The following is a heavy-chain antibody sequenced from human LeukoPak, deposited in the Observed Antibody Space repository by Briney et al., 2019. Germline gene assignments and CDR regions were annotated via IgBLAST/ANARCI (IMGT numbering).Heavy chain of an antibody. D-gene: IGHD3-10*01. V-gene: IGHV4-59*08. Sequence: PSETLSLTCTVSGDSISSYYWSWIRQPPGKGLEWIGYIYYSGSTNYNPSLKSRVTISVDTSKNQFSLKLSSVTAADTAVYYCARHQSWHDWYFDLWGRGTLVTVSS. J-gene: IGHJ2*01. CDR2: IYYSGST. CDR3: ARHQSWHDWYFDL. CDR1: GDSISSYY.